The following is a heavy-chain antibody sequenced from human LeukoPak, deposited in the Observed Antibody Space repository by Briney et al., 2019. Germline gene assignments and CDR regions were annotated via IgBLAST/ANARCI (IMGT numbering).Heavy chain of an antibody. CDR3: ARRLKWLVLAYYYYGMDV. J-gene: IGHJ6*02. D-gene: IGHD6-19*01. CDR1: GGSFSGYY. V-gene: IGHV4-34*01. Sequence: SETLSLTCAVYGGSFSGYYWSWIRQPPGKGLEWIGEINHSGSTNYNPSLKSRATISVDTSKNQFSLKLSSVTAADTAVYYCARRLKWLVLAYYYYGMDVWGQGTTVTVSS. CDR2: INHSGST.